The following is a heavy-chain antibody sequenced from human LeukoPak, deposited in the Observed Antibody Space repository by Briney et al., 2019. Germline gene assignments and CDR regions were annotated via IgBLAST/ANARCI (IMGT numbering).Heavy chain of an antibody. CDR3: ATAYENGVDGYFDSLFDY. V-gene: IGHV1-2*02. D-gene: IGHD3-9*01. CDR2: INPNSGGT. CDR1: GYTFTGYY. Sequence: ASVKVSCKASGYTFTGYYMHWVRQAPGQGLEWMGWINPNSGGTNYAQKFQGGVTMTRDTSISTAYVELSRLRSDDTAVYYCATAYENGVDGYFDSLFDYWGQGTLVTVSS. J-gene: IGHJ4*02.